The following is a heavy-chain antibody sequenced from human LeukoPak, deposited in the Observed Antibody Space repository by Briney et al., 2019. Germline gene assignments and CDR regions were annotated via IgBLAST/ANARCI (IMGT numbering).Heavy chain of an antibody. D-gene: IGHD3-9*01. J-gene: IGHJ4*02. CDR1: GGSISSSSYY. V-gene: IGHV4-39*07. Sequence: PSETLSLTCTVSGGSISSSSYYWGWIRQPPGKGLEWIGSFYYSGSTYYNPSLKSRVTISVDTSKNQFSLKLSSVTAADTAVYYCAREKVDILTGYCYFDYWGQGTLVTVSS. CDR3: AREKVDILTGYCYFDY. CDR2: FYYSGST.